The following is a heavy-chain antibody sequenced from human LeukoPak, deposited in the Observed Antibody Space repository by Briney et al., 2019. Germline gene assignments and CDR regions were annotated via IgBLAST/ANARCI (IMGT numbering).Heavy chain of an antibody. J-gene: IGHJ4*02. Sequence: SETLSLTCIVSGGSISNYYRSWIRQPPGKGLEWIGYIYYSGSTNYNPSLKSRVTISVDTSKNQFSLKLSSVTAADTAVYYCARDRRDYYDSSGYQYYFDYWGQGTLVTVSS. CDR1: GGSISNYY. V-gene: IGHV4-59*01. D-gene: IGHD3-22*01. CDR2: IYYSGST. CDR3: ARDRRDYYDSSGYQYYFDY.